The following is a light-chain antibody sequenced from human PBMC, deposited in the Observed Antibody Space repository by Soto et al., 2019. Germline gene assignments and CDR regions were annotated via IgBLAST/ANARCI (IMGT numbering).Light chain of an antibody. V-gene: IGLV2-23*02. CDR2: EVN. J-gene: IGLJ1*01. Sequence: TEPYSESGAPGEPSTISYTGTSSDVGSFNLVSWYQQHPGKAPKLMIYEVNKRPSGVSNRFSGSKSGNTASLTISGLQAEDEADYYCCSYARSNTYVFGTGTKVTVL. CDR3: CSYARSNTYV. CDR1: SSDVGSFNL.